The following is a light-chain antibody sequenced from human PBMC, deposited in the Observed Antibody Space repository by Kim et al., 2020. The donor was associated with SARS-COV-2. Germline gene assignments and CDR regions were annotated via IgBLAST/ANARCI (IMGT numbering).Light chain of an antibody. Sequence: SPGDRATPSCRASQSVTTNLAWYQQKPGRAPRLLVYGASTRATGVPARFSGSGSGTEFTLTISSLQSEDFAIYYCLQYNNWPPLTFGGGTKVDIK. CDR2: GAS. J-gene: IGKJ4*01. CDR3: LQYNNWPPLT. CDR1: QSVTTN. V-gene: IGKV3-15*01.